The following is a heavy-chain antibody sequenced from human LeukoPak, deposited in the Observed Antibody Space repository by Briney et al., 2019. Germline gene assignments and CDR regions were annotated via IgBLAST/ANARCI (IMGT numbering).Heavy chain of an antibody. D-gene: IGHD6-19*01. V-gene: IGHV1-18*01. Sequence: ASVKVSCKASGYIFINYGISWVRQAPGQGLEWMGWISDNNGNTNYAQKFQGRVTMTTDTSTRTVYMELRSLRSDDTAVYYCARDRDYGSSTQDFDSWGQGSLVTVSS. J-gene: IGHJ4*02. CDR1: GYIFINYG. CDR3: ARDRDYGSSTQDFDS. CDR2: ISDNNGNT.